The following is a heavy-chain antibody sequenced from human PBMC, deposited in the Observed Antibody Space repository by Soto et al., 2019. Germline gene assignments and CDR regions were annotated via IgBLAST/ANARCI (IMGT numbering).Heavy chain of an antibody. V-gene: IGHV1-18*04. D-gene: IGHD5-12*01. CDR2: ISAYNGNT. CDR1: GYTFTDYF. Sequence: ASVKVSCQASGYTFTDYFMNWMRQAPGQGLEWMGWISAYNGNTNFAQKLQGRVSLTTDTSSTTAYMELRSLTSDDTAVYYCARDLVPGYTGFSDYWGQGTLVTVSS. J-gene: IGHJ4*02. CDR3: ARDLVPGYTGFSDY.